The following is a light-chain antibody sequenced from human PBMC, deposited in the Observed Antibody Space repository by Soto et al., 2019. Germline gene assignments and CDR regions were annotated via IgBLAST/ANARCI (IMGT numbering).Light chain of an antibody. Sequence: DIQMTQSPSSLSASVGDRVTITCRASQSISNYLNWYQQKPGKAPKLLIYAASSLQSGVPSRFSGSGSGTDFTLTISSLPAEDFATYCCQRSYRILCTFGPGTKVDIK. J-gene: IGKJ3*01. V-gene: IGKV1-39*01. CDR2: AAS. CDR1: QSISNY. CDR3: QRSYRILCT.